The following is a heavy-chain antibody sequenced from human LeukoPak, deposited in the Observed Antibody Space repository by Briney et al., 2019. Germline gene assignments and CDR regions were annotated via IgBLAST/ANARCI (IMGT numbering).Heavy chain of an antibody. CDR2: IYWNDDK. Sequence: SGPTLVKPTQTLTLTCTFSGFSLSTSGVGVGWIRQPPGKALEWLALIYWNDDKRYSPSLKSRLTITKDTSKNQVVLTMTNMDPVDTAKYCCAHSPLSYYDFWSGYSNTYYFDYWGQGTLVTVSS. D-gene: IGHD3-3*01. CDR3: AHSPLSYYDFWSGYSNTYYFDY. CDR1: GFSLSTSGVG. V-gene: IGHV2-5*01. J-gene: IGHJ4*02.